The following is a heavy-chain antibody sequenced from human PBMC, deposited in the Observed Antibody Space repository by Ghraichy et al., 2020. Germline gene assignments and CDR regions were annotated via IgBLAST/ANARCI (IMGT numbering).Heavy chain of an antibody. Sequence: SETLSLTCTVSGGSISSYYWSWIRQPPGKGLEWIGYIYYSGSTNYNPSLKSRVTISVDTSKNQFSLKLSSVTAADTAVYYCATSTDYGSGSYVFDYWGQGTLVTVSS. J-gene: IGHJ4*02. CDR1: GGSISSYY. D-gene: IGHD3-10*01. V-gene: IGHV4-59*08. CDR2: IYYSGST. CDR3: ATSTDYGSGSYVFDY.